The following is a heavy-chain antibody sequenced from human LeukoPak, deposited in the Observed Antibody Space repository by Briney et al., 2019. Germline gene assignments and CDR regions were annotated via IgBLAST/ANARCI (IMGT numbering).Heavy chain of an antibody. J-gene: IGHJ3*02. Sequence: SETLSLTCTVPGGSISSSSYYWGWIRQPPGKGLEWIGSIYYSGSTYYNPSLKSRVTISVDTSKNQFSLKLSSVTAADTAVYYCARWWLRDAFDIWGQGTMVTVSS. CDR2: IYYSGST. V-gene: IGHV4-39*01. CDR3: ARWWLRDAFDI. CDR1: GGSISSSSYY. D-gene: IGHD2-15*01.